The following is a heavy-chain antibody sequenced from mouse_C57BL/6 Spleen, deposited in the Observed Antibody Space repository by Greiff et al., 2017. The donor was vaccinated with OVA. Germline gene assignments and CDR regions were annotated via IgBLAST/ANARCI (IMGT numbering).Heavy chain of an antibody. Sequence: QVQLQQSGAELVKPGASVKISCKASGYTFTDYYINWVKQRPGQGLEWIGKIGPGSGSTYYNEKFKGKATLTADKSSSTAYMQLSRLTSEDAAVXFCARYGYSYAMDYWGQGTSVTVSS. D-gene: IGHD2-3*01. J-gene: IGHJ4*01. CDR2: IGPGSGST. V-gene: IGHV1-77*01. CDR1: GYTFTDYY. CDR3: ARYGYSYAMDY.